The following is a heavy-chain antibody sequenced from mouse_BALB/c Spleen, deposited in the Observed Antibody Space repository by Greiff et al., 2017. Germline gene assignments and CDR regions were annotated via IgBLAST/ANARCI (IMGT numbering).Heavy chain of an antibody. Sequence: EVHLVESGGDLVKPGGSLKLSCAASGFTFSSYGMSWVRQTPDKRLEWVATISSGGSYTYYPDSVKGRFTISRDNAKNTLYLQMSSLKSEDTAMYYCAREYYGSSIPYFDVWGAGTTVTVSS. CDR2: ISSGGSYT. CDR3: AREYYGSSIPYFDV. J-gene: IGHJ1*01. CDR1: GFTFSSYG. V-gene: IGHV5-6*01. D-gene: IGHD1-1*01.